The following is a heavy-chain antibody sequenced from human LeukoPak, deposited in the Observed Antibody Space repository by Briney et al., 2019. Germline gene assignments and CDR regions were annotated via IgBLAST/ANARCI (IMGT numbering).Heavy chain of an antibody. V-gene: IGHV1-24*01. Sequence: ASVKVSCKVSGNSLRDTSIHWVRQAPGQWLEGMGGFEPEDGEPIFAQTFQGRLSMTEDTSTDTAHMELSSLTVEDTAVYYCATADKWEPLDYWGQGTLVTVSS. J-gene: IGHJ4*02. D-gene: IGHD1-26*01. CDR2: FEPEDGEP. CDR1: GNSLRDTS. CDR3: ATADKWEPLDY.